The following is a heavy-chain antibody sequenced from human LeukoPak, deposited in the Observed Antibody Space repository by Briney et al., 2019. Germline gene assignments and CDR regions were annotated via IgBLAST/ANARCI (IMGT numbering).Heavy chain of an antibody. CDR2: IIPILGIA. V-gene: IGHV1-69*04. CDR1: GGAFSSYA. J-gene: IGHJ6*02. CDR3: ARAGYCSGGSCYSADYYYYGMDV. D-gene: IGHD2-15*01. Sequence: ASVKVSCKASGGAFSSYAISWVRQAPGQGLEWMGRIIPILGIANYAQKFQGRVTITADKSTSTAYMELSGLRSEDTAVYYCARAGYCSGGSCYSADYYYYGMDVWGQGTTVTVSS.